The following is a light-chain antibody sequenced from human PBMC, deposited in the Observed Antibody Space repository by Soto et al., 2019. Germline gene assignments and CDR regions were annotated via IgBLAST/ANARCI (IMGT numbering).Light chain of an antibody. Sequence: QSVLTQPPSASGTPGQRVTISCSGSSSNIGSNYVYWYQQLAGAAPKLLIYLNDQRPSGVPDRFSGSKSGTSASLAISGLWSEDEAEYYCAAWDDSLSGPVFGGGTKLTVL. CDR2: LND. V-gene: IGLV1-47*02. CDR3: AAWDDSLSGPV. CDR1: SSNIGSNY. J-gene: IGLJ2*01.